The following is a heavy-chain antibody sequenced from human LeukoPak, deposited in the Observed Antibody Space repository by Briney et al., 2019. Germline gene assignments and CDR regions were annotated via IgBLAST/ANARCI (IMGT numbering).Heavy chain of an antibody. CDR2: INHSGST. V-gene: IGHV4-38-2*02. D-gene: IGHD3-10*01. CDR3: ASGWFGRQGY. CDR1: GYSISTGYY. J-gene: IGHJ4*02. Sequence: SETLSLTCTVSGYSISTGYYWDWIRQPPGKGLEWIGEINHSGSTNYNPSLKSRVTISVDTSKNQFSLKLSSVTAADTAVYYCASGWFGRQGYWGQGTLVTVSS.